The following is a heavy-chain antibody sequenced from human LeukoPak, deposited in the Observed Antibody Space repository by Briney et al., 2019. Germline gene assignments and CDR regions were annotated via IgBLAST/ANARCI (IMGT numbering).Heavy chain of an antibody. J-gene: IGHJ4*02. D-gene: IGHD1-1*01. CDR1: GXTVSNSY. CDR2: IYSGGST. CDR3: AGEYNYYIY. V-gene: IGHV3-66*01. Sequence: GGSLRLSCAASGXTVSNSYMNWVRQAPGKGLEWVSVIYSGGSTYYADSVKGRFTISRDNSKNTLHLQMNSLRAEDTAMYYCAGEYNYYIYWGQGILVTVSS.